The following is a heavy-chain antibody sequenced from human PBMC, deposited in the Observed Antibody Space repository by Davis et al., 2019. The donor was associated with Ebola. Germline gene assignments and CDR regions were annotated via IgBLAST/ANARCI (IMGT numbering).Heavy chain of an antibody. V-gene: IGHV4-59*11. Sequence: PSETLSLTCTVSGVSISRHYWSWIRQPPGKRLEWFGSIYYTGSTNYNSSLYSRVTISVDTSKNQFSLKLSSVTAADTAMYYCAERGGSVWGQGTLVTVSS. J-gene: IGHJ4*02. D-gene: IGHD3-16*01. CDR2: IYYTGST. CDR3: AERGGSV. CDR1: GVSISRHY.